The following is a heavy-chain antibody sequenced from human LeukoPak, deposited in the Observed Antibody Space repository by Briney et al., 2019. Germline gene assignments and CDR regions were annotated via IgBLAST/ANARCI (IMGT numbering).Heavy chain of an antibody. J-gene: IGHJ4*02. Sequence: PGGSLRLSCAASGFTFSSYEMNWLRQAPGKGLEWVSTISGSSGSTYSADSVKGRFTISRDNSKNTVYLQMGSLRTEDMAMYYCARVVGGGNFDYWGQGTLVTVSS. CDR3: ARVVGGGNFDY. D-gene: IGHD2-2*01. CDR2: ISGSSGST. V-gene: IGHV3-23*01. CDR1: GFTFSSYE.